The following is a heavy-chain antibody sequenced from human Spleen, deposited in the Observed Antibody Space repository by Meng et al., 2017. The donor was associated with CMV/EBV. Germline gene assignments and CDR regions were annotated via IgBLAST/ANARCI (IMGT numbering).Heavy chain of an antibody. D-gene: IGHD1-26*01. Sequence: ASVKVSCKASGYTFTSYGISWVRQAPGQGLEWMGWISAYNGNTNYAQKLQGRVTMTTDTSTSTAYMEPRSLRSDDTAVYYCARDRFPGHSGSYPLGYWGQGTLVTVSS. J-gene: IGHJ4*02. V-gene: IGHV1-18*01. CDR1: GYTFTSYG. CDR3: ARDRFPGHSGSYPLGY. CDR2: ISAYNGNT.